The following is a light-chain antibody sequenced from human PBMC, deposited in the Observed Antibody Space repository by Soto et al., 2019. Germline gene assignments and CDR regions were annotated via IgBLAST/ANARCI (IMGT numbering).Light chain of an antibody. Sequence: EIVMTQSPATLSVSPGERATLSCTASQSVSSTLAWYQQRPGQAPRRLIYGASTRATGIPARFSGSGSGTEFTLTISSLEPEDFAVYYCQQYNNWPITFGQGTRLEI. V-gene: IGKV3-15*01. CDR3: QQYNNWPIT. J-gene: IGKJ5*01. CDR1: QSVSST. CDR2: GAS.